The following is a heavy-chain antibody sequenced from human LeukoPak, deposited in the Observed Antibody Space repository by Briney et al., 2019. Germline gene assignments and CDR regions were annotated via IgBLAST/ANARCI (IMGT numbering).Heavy chain of an antibody. CDR1: GFTFSSYA. D-gene: IGHD3-22*01. CDR3: AKGSYYDSSGSFYFDY. V-gene: IGHV3-23*01. J-gene: IGHJ4*02. Sequence: GGSLRLSCAASGFTFSSYAMSWVRQAPGKGLEWVPGISGSGDNTYYADSVKGRFTISRDNSKNTLYVQVNSLGTEDTAAYYCAKGSYYDSSGSFYFDYWGQGTLVTVSS. CDR2: ISGSGDNT.